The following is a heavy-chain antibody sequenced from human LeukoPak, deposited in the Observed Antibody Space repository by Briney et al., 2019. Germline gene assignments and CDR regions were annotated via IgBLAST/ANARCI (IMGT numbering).Heavy chain of an antibody. CDR1: GFTFSSYA. V-gene: IGHV3-23*01. CDR2: ITGSDLST. CDR3: AREGYGDLDY. D-gene: IGHD4-17*01. J-gene: IGHJ4*02. Sequence: GGSLRLSCAASGFTFSSYAMSWVRQAPGKGLEWVSSITGSDLSTYYADSVRGRFTISRDNSKNTMYLQMNSLRAEDTAVYYCAREGYGDLDYWGQGTLVTVSS.